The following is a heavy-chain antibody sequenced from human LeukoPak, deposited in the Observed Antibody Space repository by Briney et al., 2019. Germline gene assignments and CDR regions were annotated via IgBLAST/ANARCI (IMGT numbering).Heavy chain of an antibody. CDR1: GYTFTNYW. CDR3: ARRGGYCSGGTCYGEVPFDY. CDR2: IYPGDSDT. Sequence: GDSLQISCKASGYTFTNYWIGWVRQMPGKGLEWMGIIYPGDSDTRYSPSFQGQVTISADKSISTAYLQWSSLKASDTAMYYCARRGGYCSGGTCYGEVPFDYWGQGTLVTVSS. J-gene: IGHJ4*02. D-gene: IGHD2-15*01. V-gene: IGHV5-51*01.